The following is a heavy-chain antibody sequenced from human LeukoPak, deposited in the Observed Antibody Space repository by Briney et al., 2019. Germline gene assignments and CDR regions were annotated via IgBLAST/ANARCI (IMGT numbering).Heavy chain of an antibody. D-gene: IGHD4-17*01. CDR1: GYTFNVYG. Sequence: ASVKVSCKASGYTFNVYGMNWVRQAPGQGLEWMGWINTDSGNPTYAQGFTGRFVFSVYTSASTAYLQITSLKAEDTAMYYCAREPYAFDYWGQGSLVTVSS. V-gene: IGHV7-4-1*02. CDR2: INTDSGNP. J-gene: IGHJ4*02. CDR3: AREPYAFDY.